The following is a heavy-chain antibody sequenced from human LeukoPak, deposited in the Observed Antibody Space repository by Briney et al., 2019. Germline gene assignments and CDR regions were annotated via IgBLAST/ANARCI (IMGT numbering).Heavy chain of an antibody. CDR2: ISSSSSYI. CDR3: ARCTTGKTFGSLREIKKSREIDY. CDR1: GFTFSSYS. V-gene: IGHV3-21*01. D-gene: IGHD1-1*01. J-gene: IGHJ4*02. Sequence: GGSLRLSCAASGFTFSSYSMNWVRQAPGKGLEWVSSISSSSSYIHYADSVRGRFTISRDNAKNSLFLQMNSLRGDDTAVYYCARCTTGKTFGSLREIKKSREIDYWGQGTLVTVSS.